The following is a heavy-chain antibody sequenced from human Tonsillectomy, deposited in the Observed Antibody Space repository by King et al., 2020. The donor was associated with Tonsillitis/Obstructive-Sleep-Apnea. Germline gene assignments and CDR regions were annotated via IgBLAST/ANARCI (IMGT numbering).Heavy chain of an antibody. CDR2: INPDGSGT. CDR1: GFTFSGYW. Sequence: VQLVESGGGLVQPGGSLRLSCADSGFTFSGYWMHWVRQVPGGGLVWVSRINPDGSGTYYADSVKGRFTISRDNAKNTLYLQMNSLRTDDTGVYYCSRDTFGREDYWGQGTLVTVSS. J-gene: IGHJ4*02. D-gene: IGHD3-16*01. CDR3: SRDTFGREDY. V-gene: IGHV3-74*01.